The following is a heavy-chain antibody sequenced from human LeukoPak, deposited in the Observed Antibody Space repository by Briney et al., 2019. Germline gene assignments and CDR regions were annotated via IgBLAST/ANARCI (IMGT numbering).Heavy chain of an antibody. CDR2: MNPNSGNT. CDR1: GYTFTSYD. V-gene: IGHV1-8*01. D-gene: IGHD2-2*01. CDR3: ATLGCSSTSCYALHYYYYMDV. Sequence: ASVKVSCKASGYTFTSYDINWVRQATGQGLEWMGWMNPNSGNTGYAQKFQGRVTMTRNTSISTAYMELSSLRSEDTAVYYCATLGCSSTSCYALHYYYYMDVWGKGTTVTVSS. J-gene: IGHJ6*03.